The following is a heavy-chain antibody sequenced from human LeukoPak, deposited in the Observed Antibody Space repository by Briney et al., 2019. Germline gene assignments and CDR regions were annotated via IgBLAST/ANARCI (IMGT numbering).Heavy chain of an antibody. CDR3: GRGIQSFDP. CDR1: GYTFTAYY. CDR2: IDPNSGDT. V-gene: IGHV1-2*06. J-gene: IGHJ5*02. Sequence: ASVKVSCKASGYTFTAYYIHWVRQAPGQGLEWMGRIDPNSGDTKYAQKFQDRVTMTRDTSMNTAYMEISSLRYDDTAVYYCGRGIQSFDPWGQGALVTVSS.